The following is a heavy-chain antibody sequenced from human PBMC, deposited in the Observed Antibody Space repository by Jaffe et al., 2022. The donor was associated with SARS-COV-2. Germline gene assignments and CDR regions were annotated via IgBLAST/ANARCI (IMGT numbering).Heavy chain of an antibody. D-gene: IGHD6-13*01. CDR3: ARGVAAAGPY. Sequence: EVQLVESGGGSVQPGGSLRLSCAATGFTFSNFWMSWVRQAPGKGLEWVANIKQDGSEKYYVDSVKGRFTISRDNAKNSLYLQMNSLRAEDTAVYYCARGVAAAGPYWGQGTQVTVSS. CDR1: GFTFSNFW. V-gene: IGHV3-7*03. CDR2: IKQDGSEK. J-gene: IGHJ4*02.